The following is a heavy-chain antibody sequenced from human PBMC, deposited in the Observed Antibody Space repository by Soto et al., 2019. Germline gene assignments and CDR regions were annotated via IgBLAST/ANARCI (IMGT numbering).Heavy chain of an antibody. CDR2: IYYSGST. J-gene: IGHJ4*02. D-gene: IGHD3-16*01. Sequence: QLQLQESGPGLVKPSETLSLTCTVSGGSISSSSYYWGWIRQPPGKGLEWIASIYYSGSTYYNPSLKSRVTISVDTSKNQFSMKLSSVTAADTAVYYCASPGEYNFDYWGQGTLVTVSS. V-gene: IGHV4-39*01. CDR1: GGSISSSSYY. CDR3: ASPGEYNFDY.